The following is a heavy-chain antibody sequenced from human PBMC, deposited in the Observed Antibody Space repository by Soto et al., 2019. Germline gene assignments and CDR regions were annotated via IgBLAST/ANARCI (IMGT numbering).Heavy chain of an antibody. CDR3: AREETYYDFWSGYYRYYFDY. CDR2: INPNSGGT. J-gene: IGHJ4*02. CDR1: GYTFTGYY. V-gene: IGHV1-2*04. Sequence: GASVKVSCKASGYTFTGYYMHWVRQAPGQGLEWMGWINPNSGGTNYAQKFQGWVTMTRDTSISTAYMELSRLRSDDTAVYYCAREETYYDFWSGYYRYYFDYWGQGTLVTV. D-gene: IGHD3-3*01.